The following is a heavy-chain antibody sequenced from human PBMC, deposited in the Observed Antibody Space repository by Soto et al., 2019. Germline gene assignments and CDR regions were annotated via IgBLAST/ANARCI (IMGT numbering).Heavy chain of an antibody. Sequence: LRLSCAASGFTFDDFAMHWVRQAPGKGLEWVSGITWNSGDITYTGSVKGRFSISRDNAENSLYLHMNSLRPEDTAYYYCARSRGLAGRPLDLWGQGTLVTVSS. V-gene: IGHV3-9*01. CDR2: ITWNSGDI. CDR3: ARSRGLAGRPLDL. CDR1: GFTFDDFA. J-gene: IGHJ5*02. D-gene: IGHD6-6*01.